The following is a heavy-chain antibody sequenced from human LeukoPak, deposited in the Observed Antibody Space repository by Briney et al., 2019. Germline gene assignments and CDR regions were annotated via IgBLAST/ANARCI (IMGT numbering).Heavy chain of an antibody. V-gene: IGHV1-2*02. CDR1: GYTFTGYY. Sequence: ASVKVSCKASGYTFTGYYMHWVRQAPGQGLEWMGWINPNSGGTNYAQKFQGRVTMTRDTSISTAYMELSRLRSDDTAVYYCARRGIVRATGNYYFDYWGQGTLVTVSS. CDR2: INPNSGGT. CDR3: ARRGIVRATGNYYFDY. D-gene: IGHD1-26*01. J-gene: IGHJ4*02.